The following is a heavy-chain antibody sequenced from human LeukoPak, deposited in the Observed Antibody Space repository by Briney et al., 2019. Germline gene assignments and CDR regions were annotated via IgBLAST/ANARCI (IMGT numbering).Heavy chain of an antibody. CDR3: AREANTAFDY. CDR1: GFTYGSYW. CDR2: INYDGTST. Sequence: GGSLRLSCVASGFTYGSYWMHWVRQPPGKGPVWVSRINYDGTSTTYADSVKGRFTVYRDNGKKTVSLQINSLRPDDTAVYYCAREANTAFDYWGQGTLVTVSS. V-gene: IGHV3-74*01. J-gene: IGHJ4*02. D-gene: IGHD2/OR15-2a*01.